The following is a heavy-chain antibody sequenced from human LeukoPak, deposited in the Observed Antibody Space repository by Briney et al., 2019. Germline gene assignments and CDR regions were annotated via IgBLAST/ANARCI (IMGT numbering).Heavy chain of an antibody. Sequence: SETLSLTCAVYGGSSSGYYWSWIRQPPGKGLEWIGEINHSGSTNYNPSLKSRVTISVDTSKNQFSLKLSSVTAADTAVYYCARGKSTPATRYYYGSGSSVDYWGQGTLVTVSS. CDR2: INHSGST. CDR3: ARGKSTPATRYYYGSGSSVDY. CDR1: GGSSSGYY. J-gene: IGHJ4*02. V-gene: IGHV4-34*01. D-gene: IGHD3-10*01.